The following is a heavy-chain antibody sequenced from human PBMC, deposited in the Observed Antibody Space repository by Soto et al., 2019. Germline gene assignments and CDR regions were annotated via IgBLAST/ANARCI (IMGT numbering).Heavy chain of an antibody. J-gene: IGHJ4*02. V-gene: IGHV4-59*01. CDR3: ARGGALYHFDY. D-gene: IGHD3-16*01. Sequence: SETLSLTCTVSGGSISSYYWSWIRQPPGKGLEWIGYIYYSGSTNYNPSLKSRVTISVDTSKNQFSLKLSSVTAADTAVYYCARGGALYHFDYWGQGTLVTVSS. CDR2: IYYSGST. CDR1: GGSISSYY.